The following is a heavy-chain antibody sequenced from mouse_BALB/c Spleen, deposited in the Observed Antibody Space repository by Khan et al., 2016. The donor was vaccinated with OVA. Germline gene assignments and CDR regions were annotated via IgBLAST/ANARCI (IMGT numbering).Heavy chain of an antibody. CDR1: GFTFSNYA. V-gene: IGHV5-6-5*01. CDR3: ARDYWFAY. Sequence: EVKLVESGGGLVKPGGSLILSCAASGFTFSNYAMSWVRQTPEKRLEWVASISSGGSTYYPDSVKGRFTISRDNARNILYLQMRSLSAEDTAMYYWARDYWFAYWGQGTLVTVSA. J-gene: IGHJ3*01. CDR2: ISSGGST.